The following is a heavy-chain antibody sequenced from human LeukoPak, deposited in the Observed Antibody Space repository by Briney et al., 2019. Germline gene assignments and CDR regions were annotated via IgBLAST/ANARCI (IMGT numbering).Heavy chain of an antibody. CDR2: ISGSSGRT. V-gene: IGHV3-23*01. J-gene: IGHJ4*02. CDR1: GFTFSTYA. CDR3: AKEPYDGAGYGDY. Sequence: PGGSLRLSCAASGFTFSTYAMSWVRQAPGKGLEWVSAISGSSGRTYYADSVKGRFTISRDNSKNVLYVQMNSLRGEDTAVYYCAKEPYDGAGYGDYWGQGTLVSVSS. D-gene: IGHD3-22*01.